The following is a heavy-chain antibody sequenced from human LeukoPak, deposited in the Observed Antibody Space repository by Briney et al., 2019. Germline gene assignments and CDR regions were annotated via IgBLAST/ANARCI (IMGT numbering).Heavy chain of an antibody. CDR3: ARDYCGGDCYEDYYYYYMDV. D-gene: IGHD2-21*01. Sequence: PSETLSLTCTVSGGSISSYYWSWIRQPPGKGLEWIGYIYYSGSTNYNPSLKSRVTISVDTSKNQFSLKLSSVTAADTAVYYCARDYCGGDCYEDYYYYYMDVWGKGTTVTVSS. CDR2: IYYSGST. CDR1: GGSISSYY. J-gene: IGHJ6*03. V-gene: IGHV4-59*01.